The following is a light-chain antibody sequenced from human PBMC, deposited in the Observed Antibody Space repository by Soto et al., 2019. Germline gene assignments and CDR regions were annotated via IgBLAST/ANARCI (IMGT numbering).Light chain of an antibody. Sequence: QSALTQTASVSASPGQSITISCSGTSSDVGSYNLVSWYQHYPGKAPKLIIYEGSRRPSGVSDRFSGSKSGNTASLTISGLQPADEADYYCCSYATSRTLVFGGGTKLTVL. CDR3: CSYATSRTLV. J-gene: IGLJ3*02. CDR1: SSDVGSYNL. V-gene: IGLV2-23*01. CDR2: EGS.